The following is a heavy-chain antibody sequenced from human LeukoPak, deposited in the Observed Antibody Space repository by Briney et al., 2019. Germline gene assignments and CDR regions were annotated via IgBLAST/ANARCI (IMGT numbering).Heavy chain of an antibody. CDR1: GGSFGGYY. D-gene: IGHD3-22*01. V-gene: IGHV4-34*01. CDR3: ARLFVRWKYYDSSGYYP. J-gene: IGHJ4*02. CDR2: INHSGST. Sequence: PSETLSLTCAVYGGSFGGYYWSWIRQPPGKGLEWIGEINHSGSTNYNPSLKSRVTISVDTSKNQFSLKLSSVTAADTAVYYCARLFVRWKYYDSSGYYPWGQGTLVTVSS.